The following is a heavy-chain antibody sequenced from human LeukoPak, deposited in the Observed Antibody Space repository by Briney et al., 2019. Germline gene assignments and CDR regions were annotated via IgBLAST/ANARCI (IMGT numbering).Heavy chain of an antibody. J-gene: IGHJ4*02. Sequence: PSQTLSLTCTVSGGSISSGGYYWSWIRQHPGTGLEWIGYIYYSGSTYYNPSLKSRVTISVDTSKNQFSLKLSSVTAADTAVYYCARRASDTAMVLFDYWGQGTLVTVSS. CDR1: GGSISSGGYY. V-gene: IGHV4-31*03. D-gene: IGHD5-18*01. CDR2: IYYSGST. CDR3: ARRASDTAMVLFDY.